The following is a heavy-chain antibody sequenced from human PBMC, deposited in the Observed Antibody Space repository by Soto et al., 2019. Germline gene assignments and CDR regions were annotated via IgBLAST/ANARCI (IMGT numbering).Heavy chain of an antibody. CDR1: GGSFSGYY. CDR2: INHSGRT. V-gene: IGHV4-34*01. CDR3: ARIRGYSYGSFYYYYGMDV. D-gene: IGHD5-18*01. Sequence: SETLSLTCAVYGGSFSGYYWSWIREPPGKGLEWIGEINHSGRTNYNPSLKSRVTISVDTSKNQFSLKLSSVTAADTAVYYCARIRGYSYGSFYYYYGMDVWGQGTTVT. J-gene: IGHJ6*02.